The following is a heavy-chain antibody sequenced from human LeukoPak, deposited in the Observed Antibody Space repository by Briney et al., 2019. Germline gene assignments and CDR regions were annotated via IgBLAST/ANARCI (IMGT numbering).Heavy chain of an antibody. V-gene: IGHV4-4*07. CDR3: ARLGDYYDSSGYFDAFDI. Sequence: SETLSLTCTVSGGSISSYYWSWIRQPAGKGLEWIGRIYTSGSTNYNPSLKSRVTISVDTSKKQFSLKLTSVTAADAAVYYCARLGDYYDSSGYFDAFDIWGQGTMVTVFS. CDR1: GGSISSYY. CDR2: IYTSGST. D-gene: IGHD3-22*01. J-gene: IGHJ3*02.